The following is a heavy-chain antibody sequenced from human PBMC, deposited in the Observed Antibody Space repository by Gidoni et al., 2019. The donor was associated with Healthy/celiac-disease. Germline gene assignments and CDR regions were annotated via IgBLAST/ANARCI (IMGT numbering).Heavy chain of an antibody. J-gene: IGHJ3*02. D-gene: IGHD3-10*01. CDR3: AREKLLWFGETLGAFDI. V-gene: IGHV3-7*01. CDR1: GFPFSSYW. CDR2: IKQDGSEK. Sequence: EVQLVESGGGLVQPGGSLRLSCSASGFPFSSYWMSRVRQAPGKGLGWVAKIKQDGSEKYYVDSVKGRFTISRDNAKNSLYLQMNSLRAEDTAVYYCAREKLLWFGETLGAFDIWGQGTMVTVSS.